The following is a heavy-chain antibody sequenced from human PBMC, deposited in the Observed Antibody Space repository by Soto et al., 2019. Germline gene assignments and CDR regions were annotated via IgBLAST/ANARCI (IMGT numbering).Heavy chain of an antibody. D-gene: IGHD6-19*01. CDR2: IIPVLGPA. V-gene: IGHV1-69*06. J-gene: IGHJ4*02. Sequence: QVQLVQSGAEVKKPGSSVKVSCKASGGTFNRYAFSWVRQAPGQGLEWMGVIIPVLGPANYAQRFHGRVTITADKSTSTAYMELASLTSDVTAVDFCARGSPTTGWFDYWGQGTLVNVSS. CDR1: GGTFNRYA. CDR3: ARGSPTTGWFDY.